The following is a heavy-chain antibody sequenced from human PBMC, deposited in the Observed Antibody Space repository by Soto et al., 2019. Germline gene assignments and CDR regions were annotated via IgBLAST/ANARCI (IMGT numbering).Heavy chain of an antibody. CDR2: ISSSGSTI. Sequence: QVQLVGSGGGLVKPGGSLRLSCAASGFTFSDYYMTWIRQAPGKGLEWLSSISSSGSTISYADSVKGRFIISRDNAKNSLYLEWNSLRAEDTAVYYCPRSLPYGNYYFDFWVQGTLVTVSS. CDR1: GFTFSDYY. V-gene: IGHV3-11*01. J-gene: IGHJ4*02. D-gene: IGHD3-10*01. CDR3: PRSLPYGNYYFDF.